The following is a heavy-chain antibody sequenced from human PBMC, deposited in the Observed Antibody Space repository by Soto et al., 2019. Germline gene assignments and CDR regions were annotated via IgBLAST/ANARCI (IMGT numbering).Heavy chain of an antibody. CDR2: ITDTGGDA. D-gene: IGHD3-10*01. Sequence: PGGSLRLSGVASGLTFGSRAMTWVRQAPGEGLQWVSTITDTGGDAKYADSVRGRFVISRDNSKKTLYLQMTSLTAEDSAMYYCARGSTDSYPGSRIFDFWGRGTLVTVSS. CDR1: GLTFGSRA. J-gene: IGHJ4*02. CDR3: ARGSTDSYPGSRIFDF. V-gene: IGHV3-23*01.